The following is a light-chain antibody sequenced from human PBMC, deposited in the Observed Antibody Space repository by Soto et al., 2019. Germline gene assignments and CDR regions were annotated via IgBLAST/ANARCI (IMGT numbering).Light chain of an antibody. Sequence: EIVLTQSPGTLSLSPGERATLSCRASQSVSNNYLAWYQQKPGQAPRLLIYGASNRATGIADRFSGSGSGTDFTLTISRLEPEDFAVYYCQHRSNWPPTFGQGTKVDI. CDR2: GAS. J-gene: IGKJ1*01. CDR3: QHRSNWPPT. V-gene: IGKV3D-20*02. CDR1: QSVSNNY.